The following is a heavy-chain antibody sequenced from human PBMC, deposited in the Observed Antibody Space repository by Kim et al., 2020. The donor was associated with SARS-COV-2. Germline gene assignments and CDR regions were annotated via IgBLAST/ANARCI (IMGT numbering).Heavy chain of an antibody. CDR3: AKDQGRRSITMVRGVNGGMDV. CDR1: GFTFSSYA. D-gene: IGHD3-10*01. Sequence: GGSLRLSCAASGFTFSSYAMSWVRQAPGKGLEWVSAISGSGGSTYYADSVKGRFTISRDNSKNTLYLQMNSLRAEDTAVYYCAKDQGRRSITMVRGVNGGMDVWGQGTTVTVSS. J-gene: IGHJ6*02. CDR2: ISGSGGST. V-gene: IGHV3-23*01.